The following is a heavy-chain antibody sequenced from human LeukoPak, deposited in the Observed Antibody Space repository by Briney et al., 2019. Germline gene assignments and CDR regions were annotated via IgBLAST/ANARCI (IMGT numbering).Heavy chain of an antibody. CDR2: IIPILGIA. CDR1: GYSFVGYG. V-gene: IGHV1-69*04. D-gene: IGHD2-15*01. CDR3: AKDSLSVVVAATTPDY. J-gene: IGHJ4*02. Sequence: ASVKVSCKASGYSFVGYGITWVRQAPGQGLEWMGRIIPILGIANYAQKFQGRVTITADKSTSTAYMELSSLRSDDTAVYYCAKDSLSVVVAATTPDYWGQGTLVTVSS.